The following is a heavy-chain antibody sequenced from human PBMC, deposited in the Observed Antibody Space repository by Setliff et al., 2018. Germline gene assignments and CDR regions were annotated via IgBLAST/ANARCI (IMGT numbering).Heavy chain of an antibody. CDR2: IYYSGST. J-gene: IGHJ4*02. Sequence: SETLSLTCTVSGGSISSYYWSWIRQPPGKGLEWIGYIYYSGSTNYNPSLKSRVTISVDTSKNQFSLKLSSVTAADTALYYCARENGYCSGGACYFMFDYWGQGTLVTVSS. CDR3: ARENGYCSGGACYFMFDY. CDR1: GGSISSYY. D-gene: IGHD2-15*01. V-gene: IGHV4-59*12.